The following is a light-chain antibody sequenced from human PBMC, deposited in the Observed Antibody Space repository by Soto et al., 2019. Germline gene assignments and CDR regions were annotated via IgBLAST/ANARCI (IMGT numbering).Light chain of an antibody. CDR3: QQGYSTPWT. Sequence: DIQITESASSLSASVGVRLTITCRASRNIATDLNWYQQIPGEAPKVLIYAASSLQSGVPSRFSGSGSGTTFTLTISSLQPEDFATYDGQQGYSTPWTFGRGTMVEIK. CDR1: RNIATD. CDR2: AAS. V-gene: IGKV1-39*01. J-gene: IGKJ1*01.